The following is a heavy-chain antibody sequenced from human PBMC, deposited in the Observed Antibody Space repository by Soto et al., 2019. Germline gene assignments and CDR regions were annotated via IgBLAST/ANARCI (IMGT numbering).Heavy chain of an antibody. CDR2: IDPSDSYT. V-gene: IGHV5-10-1*01. CDR1: GYSFTSYW. CDR3: ARQGLHGSDWDGMDV. Sequence: GESLKISCKGSGYSFTSYWISWVRQMPGKGLEWMGRIDPSDSYTNYSPSFQGHVTISADKSISTAYLQWSSLKASDTAMYYCARQGLHGSDWDGMDVWGQGTTVTVSS. J-gene: IGHJ6*02. D-gene: IGHD3-9*01.